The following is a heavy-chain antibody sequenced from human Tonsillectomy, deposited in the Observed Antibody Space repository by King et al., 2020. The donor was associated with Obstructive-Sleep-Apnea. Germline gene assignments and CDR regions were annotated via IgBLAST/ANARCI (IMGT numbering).Heavy chain of an antibody. CDR3: AKYSLYTSGSYAMDV. CDR1: GFTFSSFC. Sequence: VQLVESGGGVVPPGGALRLSCAASGFTFSSFCMPLVRPAPGKGREWVGVISYDLSNKYLADSVKGRFTSSRDNSKNTLYLQMNSLRAEDTAVYYCAKYSLYTSGSYAMDVWGQGTTVTVSS. J-gene: IGHJ6*02. CDR2: ISYDLSNK. V-gene: IGHV3-30*18. D-gene: IGHD3-10*01.